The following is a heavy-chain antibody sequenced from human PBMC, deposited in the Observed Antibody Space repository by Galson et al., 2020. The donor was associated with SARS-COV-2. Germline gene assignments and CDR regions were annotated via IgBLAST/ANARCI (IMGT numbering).Heavy chain of an antibody. CDR2: IYYSGST. CDR3: AREPPSGNWFDP. J-gene: IGHJ5*02. CDR1: GGSISSYY. V-gene: IGHV4-59*01. Sequence: SETLSLTCTVSGGSISSYYWSWIRQPPGKGLEWIGYIYYSGSTNYNHSLKSRVTISVDTSKNQFSLKLSSVTAAATAVYYCAREPPSGNWFDPWGQGTLVTVSS.